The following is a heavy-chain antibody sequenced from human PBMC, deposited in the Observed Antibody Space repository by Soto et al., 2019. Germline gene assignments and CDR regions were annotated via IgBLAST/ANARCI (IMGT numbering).Heavy chain of an antibody. CDR1: GISVNTNS. CDR3: ARDFGSTWYVFDY. Sequence: EVQLVQSGGGLVQPGGSLTISCAVSGISVNTNSMNWVRQAPGQGLEWVSVLYGAGTTHYADSVKGRFTISRDVSKNLLHLQMRSLRGEDTAVYYCARDFGSTWYVFDYWGKGTLVVVSS. J-gene: IGHJ4*02. V-gene: IGHV3-66*01. D-gene: IGHD6-13*01. CDR2: LYGAGTT.